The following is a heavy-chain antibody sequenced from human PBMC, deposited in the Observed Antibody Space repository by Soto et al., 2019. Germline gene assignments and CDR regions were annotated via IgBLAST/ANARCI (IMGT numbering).Heavy chain of an antibody. CDR3: ARELELLWFDP. Sequence: ASVKVSCKASGGTFSSYAISWVRQAPGQGLEWMGWISAYNGNTNYAQKLQGRVTMTTDTSTSTAYMELRSLRSDDTAVYYCARELELLWFDPWGQGTLVTVSS. D-gene: IGHD1-7*01. J-gene: IGHJ5*02. CDR1: GGTFSSYA. CDR2: ISAYNGNT. V-gene: IGHV1-18*01.